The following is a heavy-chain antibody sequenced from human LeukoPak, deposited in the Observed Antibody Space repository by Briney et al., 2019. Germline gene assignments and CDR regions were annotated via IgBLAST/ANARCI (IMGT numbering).Heavy chain of an antibody. Sequence: GGSLRLSCAASGFTFSSYAMSWVRQAPGKGLEWVSYISSSSGTIYYADSVKGRFTISRDNAKNSLYLQMNSLRAEDTAVYYCARGRESLDYWGQGTLVTVSS. D-gene: IGHD3-10*01. CDR3: ARGRESLDY. CDR1: GFTFSSYA. V-gene: IGHV3-48*04. CDR2: ISSSSGTI. J-gene: IGHJ4*02.